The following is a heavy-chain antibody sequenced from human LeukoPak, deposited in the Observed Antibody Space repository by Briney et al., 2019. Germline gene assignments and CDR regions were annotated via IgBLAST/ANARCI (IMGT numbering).Heavy chain of an antibody. D-gene: IGHD3-16*01. J-gene: IGHJ4*02. CDR3: ARDLYNYDGTWITGGFDY. CDR2: ISYDGSTK. V-gene: IGHV3-30*03. CDR1: GFTFSNYA. Sequence: PGGSLRLSCEASGFTFSNYAMHWVRRAPGKGLEWVALISYDGSTKHYADSVKGRFTISRDNSKNTLYLQMNSLRAEDTAVYYCARDLYNYDGTWITGGFDYWGQGTLSPSPQ.